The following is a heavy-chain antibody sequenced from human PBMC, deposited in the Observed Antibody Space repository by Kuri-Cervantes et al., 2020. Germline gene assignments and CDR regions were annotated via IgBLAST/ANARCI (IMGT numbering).Heavy chain of an antibody. Sequence: GESLKISCAASGFTVSSNYMSWVRQAPGKGLEWVSVIYSGGSTYYADSVKGRFTISRDNSKNTLYLQMNSLRAEDTAVYYCAKWGYSYGDYYYYGMDVWGQGTTVTVSS. CDR1: GFTVSSNY. CDR2: IYSGGST. CDR3: AKWGYSYGDYYYYGMDV. J-gene: IGHJ6*02. D-gene: IGHD5-18*01. V-gene: IGHV3-53*05.